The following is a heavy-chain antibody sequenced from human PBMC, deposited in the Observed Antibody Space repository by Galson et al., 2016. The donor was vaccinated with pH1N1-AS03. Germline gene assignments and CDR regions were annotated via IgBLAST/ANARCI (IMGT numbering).Heavy chain of an antibody. CDR3: ARSSGYSFGDSRGYFDL. Sequence: SVKVSCKASGYIFTGFHVHWVRQAPGQGLEWMGWINPNNGVTNYAQKFEAWVTMTGDTSISTAYLELYGLKSDDTAVYYCARSSGYSFGDSRGYFDLWGRGTLVTVSS. CDR2: INPNNGVT. V-gene: IGHV1-2*04. D-gene: IGHD5-18*01. J-gene: IGHJ2*01. CDR1: GYIFTGFH.